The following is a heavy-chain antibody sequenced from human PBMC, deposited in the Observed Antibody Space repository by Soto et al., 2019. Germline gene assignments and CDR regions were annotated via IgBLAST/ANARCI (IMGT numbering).Heavy chain of an antibody. CDR3: ARDWGSIAVAGNFDY. V-gene: IGHV3-30-3*01. J-gene: IGHJ4*02. CDR2: ISYDGSNK. D-gene: IGHD6-19*01. CDR1: GFTFSSYA. Sequence: QVQLVESGGGVVQPGRSLRLSCAASGFTFSSYAMHWVRQAPGKGLEWVAVISYDGSNKYYADSVKGRFIISRDNSKNTLYLQMNSLRAEDTAVYYCARDWGSIAVAGNFDYWGQGTLVTVSS.